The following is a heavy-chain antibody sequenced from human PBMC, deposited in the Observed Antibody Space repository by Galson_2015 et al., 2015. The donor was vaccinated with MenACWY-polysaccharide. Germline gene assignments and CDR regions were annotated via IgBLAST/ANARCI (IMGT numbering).Heavy chain of an antibody. CDR1: GFTSSNAW. V-gene: IGHV3-15*01. Sequence: SLRLSCAASGFTSSNAWMSWVRQAPGKGLEWVGRIKSKTDGGTTDYAAPVKGRFTISRDDSKNTLYLQMNSLKTEDTAVYYCTTEGETGTDYFDYWGQGTLVTVSS. J-gene: IGHJ4*02. D-gene: IGHD1-1*01. CDR2: IKSKTDGGTT. CDR3: TTEGETGTDYFDY.